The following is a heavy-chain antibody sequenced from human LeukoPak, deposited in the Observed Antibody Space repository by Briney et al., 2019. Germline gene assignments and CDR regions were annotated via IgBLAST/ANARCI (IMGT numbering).Heavy chain of an antibody. Sequence: SETLSLTCSVSGGSISSSSYYWGWIRQPPGMGLVWIGSIYYSGSTYYNPSLKSRVTISVDTSKNQFSLKLSSVTAADTAVYYCARQIFGVVISFDDWGQGTLVTVFS. CDR3: ARQIFGVVISFDD. V-gene: IGHV4-39*01. D-gene: IGHD3-3*01. J-gene: IGHJ4*02. CDR2: IYYSGST. CDR1: GGSISSSSYY.